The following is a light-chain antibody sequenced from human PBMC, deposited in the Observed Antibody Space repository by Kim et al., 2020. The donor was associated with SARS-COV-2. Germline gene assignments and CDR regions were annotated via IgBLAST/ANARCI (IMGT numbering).Light chain of an antibody. CDR3: QQSYSTPRT. CDR1: QSISSY. V-gene: IGKV1-39*01. CDR2: AES. J-gene: IGKJ1*01. Sequence: ASVGDRDTITCRASQSISSYLNWYQQKPGKAPKLLIYAESSLQSGVPSRFSGSGSGTDFTLTISSLQPEDFATYYCQQSYSTPRTFGQGTKVDIK.